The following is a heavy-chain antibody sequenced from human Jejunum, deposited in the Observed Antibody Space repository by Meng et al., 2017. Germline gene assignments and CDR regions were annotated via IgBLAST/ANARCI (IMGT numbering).Heavy chain of an antibody. CDR3: ARDSDTSGRHWFYDL. CDR2: IRSDGSDK. CDR1: GFTFSYYG. V-gene: IGHV3-33*01. Sequence: GGSLRLSCAASGFTFSYYGMHLVRQAPGKGLEWVAAIRSDGSDKYYAESVKGRFTISRDDSENTLFLQVSSLRAEDTALYYCARDSDTSGRHWFYDLWGRGTLVTVSS. D-gene: IGHD6-19*01. J-gene: IGHJ2*01.